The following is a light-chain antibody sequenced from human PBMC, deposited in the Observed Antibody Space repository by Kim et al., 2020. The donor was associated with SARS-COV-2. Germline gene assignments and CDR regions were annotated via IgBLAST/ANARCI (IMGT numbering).Light chain of an antibody. CDR2: HTS. CDR1: TGAVTSGHY. CDR3: LLSYSGARV. V-gene: IGLV7-46*01. J-gene: IGLJ3*02. Sequence: QAVVTQEPSLIVSPGGTVTLTCGSSTGAVTSGHYPYWFQQNPGQAPRTLIYHTSNKQSWTPARFSGSLVGGKAALTLSGAQPEDEAEYYCLLSYSGARVIGGGTQLTVL.